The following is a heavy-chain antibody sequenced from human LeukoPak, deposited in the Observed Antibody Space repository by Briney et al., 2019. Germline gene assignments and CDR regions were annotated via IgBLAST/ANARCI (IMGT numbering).Heavy chain of an antibody. J-gene: IGHJ4*02. D-gene: IGHD3-10*01. V-gene: IGHV3-53*04. CDR1: GFTVSSNY. CDR2: IYSGGRT. CDR3: AREVRGVITN. Sequence: GGSLRLSCASSGFTVSSNYMSWVRQAPGKGLEWVSVIYSGGRTYYADSVKGRFTISRHNSKNTLYLQMNSLRAEDTAVYYCAREVRGVITNWGQGTLVTVSS.